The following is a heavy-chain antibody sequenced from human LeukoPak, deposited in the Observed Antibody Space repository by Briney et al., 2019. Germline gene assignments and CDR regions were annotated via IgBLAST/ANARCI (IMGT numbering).Heavy chain of an antibody. CDR1: GFTFSSYG. Sequence: GGSLRLSCAASGFTFSSYGMHWVRQAPGKGLEWVAVISYDGSNKYYADSVKGRFTISRDNSKNTLYLQMNSLRAEDTAVYYCAKDEDYVWGRAFDYWGQGTLVTVSS. V-gene: IGHV3-30*18. CDR2: ISYDGSNK. CDR3: AKDEDYVWGRAFDY. J-gene: IGHJ4*02. D-gene: IGHD3-16*01.